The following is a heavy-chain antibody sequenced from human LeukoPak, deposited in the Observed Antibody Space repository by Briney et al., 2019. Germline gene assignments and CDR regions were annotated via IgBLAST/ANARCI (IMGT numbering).Heavy chain of an antibody. J-gene: IGHJ4*02. V-gene: IGHV4-30-4*01. D-gene: IGHD2-15*01. CDR1: GGSISSGDYY. Sequence: PSETLSLTCTVSGGSISSGDYYWSWIRQPPGKGLEWIGYIYYSGSTYYNPSLKSRVTISVDTSQNQFSLKLSSVTAADTAVYYCASSAGGRREKLVNFDYWGLGTLVTVSS. CDR3: ASSAGGRREKLVNFDY. CDR2: IYYSGST.